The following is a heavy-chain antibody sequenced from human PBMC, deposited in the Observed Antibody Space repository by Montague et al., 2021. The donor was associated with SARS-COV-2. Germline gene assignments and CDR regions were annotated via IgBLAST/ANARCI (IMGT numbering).Heavy chain of an antibody. CDR1: GGSVSRISSH. V-gene: IGHV4-39*01. Sequence: SETLSLTCTVSGGSVSRISSHWGWIRQPPGKGLEYIGSFYYAGGTQYNPSLKIRVTISADTSNDQLSLKMNSVTAADTAVYSCARLYGSSFDYWGQGTLVTVSS. D-gene: IGHD4-17*01. CDR2: FYYAGGT. CDR3: ARLYGSSFDY. J-gene: IGHJ4*02.